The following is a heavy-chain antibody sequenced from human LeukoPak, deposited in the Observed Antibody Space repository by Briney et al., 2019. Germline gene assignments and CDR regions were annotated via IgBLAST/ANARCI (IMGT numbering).Heavy chain of an antibody. Sequence: ASVKVSCKASGYTFTSYGISWVRQAPGHGLEWMGWISGYNGNTNYAQNVQGRVTMTTDTSTSTAYMELRSLRYDDTAVYYCARDWGWELPADPDYWGQGTLVTVSS. V-gene: IGHV1-18*01. CDR2: ISGYNGNT. CDR3: ARDWGWELPADPDY. J-gene: IGHJ4*02. D-gene: IGHD1-26*01. CDR1: GYTFTSYG.